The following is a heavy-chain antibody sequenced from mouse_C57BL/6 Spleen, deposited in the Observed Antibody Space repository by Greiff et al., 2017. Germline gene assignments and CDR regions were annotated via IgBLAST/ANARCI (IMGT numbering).Heavy chain of an antibody. V-gene: IGHV1-55*01. CDR2: IYPGSGST. J-gene: IGHJ4*01. CDR1: GYTFTSYW. D-gene: IGHD2-3*01. Sequence: QVQLQQSGAELVKPGASVKMSCKASGYTFTSYWITWVKQRPGQGLEWIGDIYPGSGSTNYNEKFKSKATLTVDTSSSTAYMQLSSLTSEDSAVYYCARDYDGYYEAMDYWGQGTSVTVSS. CDR3: ARDYDGYYEAMDY.